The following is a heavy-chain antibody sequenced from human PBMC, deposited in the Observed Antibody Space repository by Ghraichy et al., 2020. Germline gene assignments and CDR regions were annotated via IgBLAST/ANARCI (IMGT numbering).Heavy chain of an antibody. CDR3: AEERELLRGDAFDL. V-gene: IGHV4-4*07. CDR1: GDSISSYY. Sequence: SETLSLTCTVPGDSISSYYWSWLRQSAGKGLEWIGRIYFTGSTNYNPSLESRVTMSLDTSKKQFSLKLRSVTATATAIYYCAEERELLRGDAFDLWGQGTMVTVSS. CDR2: IYFTGST. D-gene: IGHD1-26*01. J-gene: IGHJ3*01.